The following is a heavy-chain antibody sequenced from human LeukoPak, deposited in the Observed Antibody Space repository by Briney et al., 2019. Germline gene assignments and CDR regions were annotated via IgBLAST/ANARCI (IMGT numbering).Heavy chain of an antibody. Sequence: PGGSLRLSCAASGFTFSDCYMSWIRQAPGKGLEWVANIKQDGSEKYYVDSVKGRFTISRDNAKNSLYLQMNSLRAEDTAVYYCARGTEVPAAHYYYYYYYMDVWGKGTTVTVSS. V-gene: IGHV3-7*01. CDR1: GFTFSDCY. J-gene: IGHJ6*03. CDR2: IKQDGSEK. D-gene: IGHD2-2*01. CDR3: ARGTEVPAAHYYYYYYYMDV.